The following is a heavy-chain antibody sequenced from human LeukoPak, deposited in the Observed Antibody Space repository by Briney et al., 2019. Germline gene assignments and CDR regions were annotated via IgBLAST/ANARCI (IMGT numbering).Heavy chain of an antibody. CDR3: AKATLGSCSGARCYPFDC. CDR2: IIGSGGST. CDR1: GFSFSTYA. J-gene: IGHJ4*02. Sequence: QPGGSLRLSCEASGFSFSTYAMNWVRQAPGKGLEWVSSIIGSGGSTYSTDSVRGRFTISRDNSKNTLYLQMNSLRAEDTARYYCAKATLGSCSGARCYPFDCWGQGTLVNVSS. V-gene: IGHV3-23*01. D-gene: IGHD2-15*01.